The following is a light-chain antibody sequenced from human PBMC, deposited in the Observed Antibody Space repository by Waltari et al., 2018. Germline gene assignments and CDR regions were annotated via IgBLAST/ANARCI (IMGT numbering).Light chain of an antibody. CDR3: QQSYNYHPYT. J-gene: IGKJ2*01. CDR2: PAS. CDR1: QSISTY. V-gene: IGKV1-39*01. Sequence: DIQMTQSPSSLSASVGDSVSITCRASQSISTYLSWYQQKPGAAPKLLIFPASSLQSGVPSRFTGTGSGTDFTLTISSLQPEDSATYYCQQSYNYHPYTFGQGTKLEIK.